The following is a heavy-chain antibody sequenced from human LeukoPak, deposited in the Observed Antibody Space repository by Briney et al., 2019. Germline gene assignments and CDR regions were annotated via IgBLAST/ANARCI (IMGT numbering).Heavy chain of an antibody. Sequence: SETLSLTCAVYGGSFSDYYWSWIRQPPGKGLEWIGEINHSGSTNYNPSLKSRVTISVDTSKNQFSLKLSSVTAADTAVYYCARRRILTGYVDYWGQGTLVTVSS. CDR3: ARRRILTGYVDY. CDR1: GGSFSDYY. J-gene: IGHJ4*02. D-gene: IGHD3-9*01. CDR2: INHSGST. V-gene: IGHV4-34*01.